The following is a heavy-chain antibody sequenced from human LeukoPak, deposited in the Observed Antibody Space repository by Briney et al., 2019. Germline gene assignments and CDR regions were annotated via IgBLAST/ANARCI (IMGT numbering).Heavy chain of an antibody. D-gene: IGHD3-16*01. CDR3: ARRGTPNAFDL. V-gene: IGHV3-53*01. Sequence: HAGGSLRLSCAASGFTVSSDYVSWVRQAPGKGLEWVSVMYPGGSTHYADSVRGRFTISRDNSKNTVYLHMNSLRVEDTAVYYCARRGTPNAFDLWGQGTMVTVSS. CDR1: GFTVSSDY. J-gene: IGHJ3*01. CDR2: MYPGGST.